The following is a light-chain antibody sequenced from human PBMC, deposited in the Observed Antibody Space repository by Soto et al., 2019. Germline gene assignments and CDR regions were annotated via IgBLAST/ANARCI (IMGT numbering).Light chain of an antibody. CDR2: DAS. Sequence: IQLTQSPSSLSASVGDSVTITCRASQGISRYLSWYQQKPGKAPKLLIYDASSLESGVPSRFSGSGAGTEFTLTISSLQPDDFATYYCQQYNSYSRTFGQGTKVDIK. CDR3: QQYNSYSRT. J-gene: IGKJ1*01. CDR1: QGISRY. V-gene: IGKV1-5*01.